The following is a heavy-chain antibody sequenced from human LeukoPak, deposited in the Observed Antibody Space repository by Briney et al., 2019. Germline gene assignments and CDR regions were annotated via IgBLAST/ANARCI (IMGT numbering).Heavy chain of an antibody. CDR3: ARLRGLIDH. Sequence: GGSLRLSCAASGFIFSDHYMSWIRQAPGKGLEGVAYINSDSTTLYYADSVKSRFTVSRDNAKNSLYLHMNSLGVDDTAVYYCARLRGLIDHWGQGALVTVSS. V-gene: IGHV3-11*01. D-gene: IGHD3-10*01. J-gene: IGHJ4*02. CDR2: INSDSTTL. CDR1: GFIFSDHY.